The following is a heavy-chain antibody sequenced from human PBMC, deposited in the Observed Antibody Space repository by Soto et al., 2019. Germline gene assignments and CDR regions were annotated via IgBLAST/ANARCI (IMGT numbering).Heavy chain of an antibody. D-gene: IGHD3-3*01. J-gene: IGHJ6*02. CDR1: GGSISSGGYY. V-gene: IGHV4-31*03. Sequence: SETLSLTCTVSGGSISSGGYYWSWIRQHPGKGLEWIGYIYYSGSTYYNPSLKSRVTISVDTSKNQFSLKLSSVTAADTAVYYCARVPLGMGTTDTPCITIFGVVITRYYYYYYGMDVWGQGTTVTVSS. CDR2: IYYSGST. CDR3: ARVPLGMGTTDTPCITIFGVVITRYYYYYYGMDV.